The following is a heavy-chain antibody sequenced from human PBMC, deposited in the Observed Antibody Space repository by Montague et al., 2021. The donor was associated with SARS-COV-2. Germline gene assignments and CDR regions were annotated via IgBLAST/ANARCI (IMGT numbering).Heavy chain of an antibody. V-gene: IGHV6-1*01. J-gene: IGHJ5*02. CDR1: GDSVSRHRPS. Sequence: CAISGDSVSRHRPSWDWNTQYPSSRPEWLCRTYYRSKWYNDYAVSVKSRITINPDTSKNQFSLQLNSVTPEDTAVYYCARDDPYCTNGVCYTGNWFDPWGQGTLVTVSS. D-gene: IGHD2-8*01. CDR3: ARDDPYCTNGVCYTGNWFDP. CDR2: TYYRSKWYN.